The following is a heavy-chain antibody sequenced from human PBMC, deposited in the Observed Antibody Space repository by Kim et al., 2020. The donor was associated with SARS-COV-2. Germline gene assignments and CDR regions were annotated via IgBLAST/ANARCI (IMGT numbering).Heavy chain of an antibody. CDR2: ST. Sequence: STHYADSVAGRFTISRDNSKNTVYLLLSSLRAEDTATCHCATRLREHFDYWGQGALVTVSS. CDR3: ATRLREHFDY. D-gene: IGHD3-3*01. V-gene: IGHV3-23*01. J-gene: IGHJ4*02.